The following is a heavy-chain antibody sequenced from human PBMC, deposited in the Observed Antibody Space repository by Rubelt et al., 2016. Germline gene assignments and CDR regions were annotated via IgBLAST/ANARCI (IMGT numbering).Heavy chain of an antibody. Sequence: GFTLNNYWMHWVRQAPGKGLEWVAVISEDGINKYYADSVKGRFTISRDNAKDSLFLQMNSLRAEDTAVYYCVRDRDWAFDMWGQGTMVTVS. V-gene: IGHV3-30*12. CDR1: GFTLNNYW. D-gene: IGHD3/OR15-3a*01. CDR3: VRDRDWAFDM. J-gene: IGHJ3*02. CDR2: ISEDGINK.